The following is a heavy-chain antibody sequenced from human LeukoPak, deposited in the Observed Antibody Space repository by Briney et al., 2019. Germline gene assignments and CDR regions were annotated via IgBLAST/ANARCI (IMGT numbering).Heavy chain of an antibody. CDR2: TYSSGSN. J-gene: IGHJ4*02. Sequence: SETLSLTCTVSGGSISGYFWSWIRQPAGKGLEWIGRTYSSGSNNYNPSLKSRVTMSLDTSKNHLSLNLSSVTAADTAVYYCAREPTSGREPTSGRPLDYWGQGTQVTVSS. CDR1: GGSISGYF. V-gene: IGHV4-4*07. D-gene: IGHD5-12*01. CDR3: AREPTSGREPTSGRPLDY.